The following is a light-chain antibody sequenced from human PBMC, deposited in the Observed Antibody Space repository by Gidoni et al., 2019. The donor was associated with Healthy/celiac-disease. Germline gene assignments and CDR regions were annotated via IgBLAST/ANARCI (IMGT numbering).Light chain of an antibody. CDR2: DAS. Sequence: DIQMTQSPSSLSASVGDRVTITSQASQDISNYLDWYQQKPGKAPKLLIYDASNLETGVPSRFSGSGSGTDFTFTISSLQPEDIATYYCQQYDNLPFTFXPXTKVEIK. V-gene: IGKV1-33*01. CDR3: QQYDNLPFT. J-gene: IGKJ3*01. CDR1: QDISNY.